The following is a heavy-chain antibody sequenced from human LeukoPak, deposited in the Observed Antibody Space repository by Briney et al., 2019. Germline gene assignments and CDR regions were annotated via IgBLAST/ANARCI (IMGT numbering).Heavy chain of an antibody. Sequence: SETLSLTCTVSGGSISSGSYYWSWIRQPAGKGLEWIGRIYTSGSTNYNPSLKSRVTISVDTSKNQFSLKLSSVTAADTAVYYCARERGYYSVDYWGQGTLVTVSS. D-gene: IGHD2/OR15-2a*01. V-gene: IGHV4-61*02. CDR1: GGSISSGSYY. CDR3: ARERGYYSVDY. CDR2: IYTSGST. J-gene: IGHJ4*02.